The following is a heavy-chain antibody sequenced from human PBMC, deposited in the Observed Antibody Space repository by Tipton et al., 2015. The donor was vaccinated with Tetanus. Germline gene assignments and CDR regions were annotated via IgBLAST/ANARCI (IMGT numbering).Heavy chain of an antibody. CDR3: ARWTASGKGAFDI. CDR2: IDYSGST. CDR1: GGSISSYY. Sequence: TLSLTCTVSGGSISSYYWSWVRQPPGKGLEWIGYIDYSGSTNYNPSLKSRVTISIDTSKKQFSLNLSSVTAADTAMYYCARWTASGKGAFDIWGQGTMVTVSS. D-gene: IGHD3/OR15-3a*01. V-gene: IGHV4-59*01. J-gene: IGHJ3*02.